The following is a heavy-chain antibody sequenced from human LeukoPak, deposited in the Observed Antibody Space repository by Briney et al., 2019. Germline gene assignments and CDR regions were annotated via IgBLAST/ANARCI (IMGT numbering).Heavy chain of an antibody. Sequence: SETLSLTCAVYGGSFSGYYWSWIRQPPGKGLEWIGEINHSGSTNYNPSLKSRVTISVDTSKNQFSLKLSSVTAADTAVYYCAGATHYYYYYYGMDVWGQGTTVTVSS. CDR1: GGSFSGYY. V-gene: IGHV4-34*01. J-gene: IGHJ6*02. CDR3: AGATHYYYYYYGMDV. CDR2: INHSGST. D-gene: IGHD4-17*01.